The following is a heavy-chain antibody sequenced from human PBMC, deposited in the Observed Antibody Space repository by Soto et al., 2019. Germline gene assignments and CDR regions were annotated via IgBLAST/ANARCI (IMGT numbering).Heavy chain of an antibody. Sequence: EVQLLESGGGLVQPGGSLRLSCAASGFTFSSYAMSWVRQAPGKGLEWVSAISGSGGSTYYADSVKGRFTISRVNSKNTLYLQMNSLRAEDTAVYYGAKVGRGYSYGTDYWGQGTLVTVSS. CDR3: AKVGRGYSYGTDY. CDR2: ISGSGGST. D-gene: IGHD5-18*01. CDR1: GFTFSSYA. V-gene: IGHV3-23*01. J-gene: IGHJ4*02.